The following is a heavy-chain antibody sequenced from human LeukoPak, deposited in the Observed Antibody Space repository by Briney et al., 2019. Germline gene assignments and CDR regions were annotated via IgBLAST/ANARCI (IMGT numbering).Heavy chain of an antibody. V-gene: IGHV1-8*01. J-gene: IGHJ5*02. D-gene: IGHD3-22*01. CDR3: ARMYYYDSSAPNWFDP. CDR2: MNPNSGNT. CDR1: GYTFTSYD. Sequence: AASVKVSCKASGYTFTSYDINWVRQATGQGLEWMGWMNPNSGNTGYAQKFQGRVTMTRNTSISTAYMELSSLRSEDTAVYYCARMYYYDSSAPNWFDPWGQGTLVTVSP.